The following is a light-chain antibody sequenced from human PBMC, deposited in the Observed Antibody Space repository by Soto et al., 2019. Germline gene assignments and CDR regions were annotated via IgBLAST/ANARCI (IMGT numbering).Light chain of an antibody. CDR1: QSVSSK. CDR3: QQYNDWPPTWT. CDR2: GAS. J-gene: IGKJ1*01. Sequence: EIVMTQSPATLSVSPGETATLSCRASQSVSSKLAWYQQKPGQAPRVLIYGASTRATGIPARFSGSGSGTEFTVTISSLQSEDFAVYYCQQYNDWPPTWTFGQGTRVEIK. V-gene: IGKV3-15*01.